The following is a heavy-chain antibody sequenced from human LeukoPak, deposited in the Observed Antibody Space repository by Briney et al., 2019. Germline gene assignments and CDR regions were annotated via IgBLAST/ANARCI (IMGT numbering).Heavy chain of an antibody. D-gene: IGHD4-17*01. J-gene: IGHJ5*02. Sequence: GASVKVSCKASGYTFTSYAMNWVRQAPGQGLEWMGWINTNTGNPTYAQGFTGRFVFSLDTSVSTAYLQISSLKAEDTAVYYCARNLDGDYLWPNWFDPWGQGTLVTVSS. V-gene: IGHV7-4-1*02. CDR3: ARNLDGDYLWPNWFDP. CDR2: INTNTGNP. CDR1: GYTFTSYA.